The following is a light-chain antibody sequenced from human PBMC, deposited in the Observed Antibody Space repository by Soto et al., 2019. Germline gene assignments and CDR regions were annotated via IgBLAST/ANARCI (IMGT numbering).Light chain of an antibody. CDR1: QSITNF. J-gene: IGKJ2*01. V-gene: IGKV1-39*01. CDR3: QQSYSKPYT. Sequence: DIQMHQSPSSLSASVGDRVTITCRTSQSITNFLNWYQQESGKAPKLLIFDGNTLQSGVPSRFRGGSAGTEFPLSLTGLQREGSVQYYCQQSYSKPYTVSQGDKREV. CDR2: DGN.